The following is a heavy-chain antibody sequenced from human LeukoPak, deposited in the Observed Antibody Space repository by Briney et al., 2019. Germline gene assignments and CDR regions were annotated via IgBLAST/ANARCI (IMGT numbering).Heavy chain of an antibody. CDR3: ARYNPPWYFDL. J-gene: IGHJ2*01. D-gene: IGHD1-14*01. Sequence: SETLSLTCTVSGGSISSGGYYWSWIRQHPGKGLEWIGYIYYSGSTYYNPSLKSRVIISVDTSKNQFSLKLSSVTAADTAVYYCARYNPPWYFDLWGRGTLVTVSS. CDR1: GGSISSGGYY. V-gene: IGHV4-31*03. CDR2: IYYSGST.